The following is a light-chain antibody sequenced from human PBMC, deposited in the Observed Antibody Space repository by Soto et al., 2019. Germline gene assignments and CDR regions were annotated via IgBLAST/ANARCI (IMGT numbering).Light chain of an antibody. J-gene: IGKJ5*01. V-gene: IGKV3-20*01. CDR2: GAS. Sequence: EILLTQSPGTLSLSPGERATLSCRASQSVAGSYLAWYQQKPGQAPRLIIYGASSRANGFPDRFSGSGSGTDFTLTISGLEPEDSAVYYCQQYGSSSEITFGQGTRLEIK. CDR3: QQYGSSSEIT. CDR1: QSVAGSY.